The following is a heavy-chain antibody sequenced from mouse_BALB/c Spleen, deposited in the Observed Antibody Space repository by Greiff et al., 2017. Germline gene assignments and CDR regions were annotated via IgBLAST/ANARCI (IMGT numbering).Heavy chain of an antibody. CDR3: AREAMITGYYAMDD. V-gene: IGHV3-2*02. CDR1: GYSITSDYA. CDR2: ISYSGST. J-gene: IGHJ4*01. D-gene: IGHD2-4*01. Sequence: VQLQQSGPGLVKPSQSLSLTCTVTGYSITSDYAWNWIRQFPGNKLEWMGYISYSGSTSYNPSLKSRISITRDTSKNQFCLQLNSVTTEDTATYYCAREAMITGYYAMDDWGPGTSVTVSS.